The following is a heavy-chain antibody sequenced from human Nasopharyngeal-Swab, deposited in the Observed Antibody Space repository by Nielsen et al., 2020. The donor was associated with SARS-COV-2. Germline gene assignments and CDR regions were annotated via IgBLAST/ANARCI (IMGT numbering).Heavy chain of an antibody. J-gene: IGHJ3*02. D-gene: IGHD1-26*01. CDR3: ATEGGARTLVDGFDM. V-gene: IGHV3-30-3*01. Sequence: GESLKISCAASGFTFSDYSMHWVRQAPGKGLEWVAVILFDATDKHYADSVKGRFIISRDDSKNTLYLQLNSLSAEDTAVYFCATEGGARTLVDGFDMWGQGTMVTVSS. CDR1: GFTFSDYS. CDR2: ILFDATDK.